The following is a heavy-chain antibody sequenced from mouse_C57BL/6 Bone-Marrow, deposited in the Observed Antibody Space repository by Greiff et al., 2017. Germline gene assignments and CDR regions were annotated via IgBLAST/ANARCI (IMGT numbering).Heavy chain of an antibody. CDR3: AKDLLLLRRYYYAMDY. V-gene: IGHV1-22*01. CDR1: GYTFTDYN. CDR2: INPNNGGT. J-gene: IGHJ4*01. D-gene: IGHD2-2*01. Sequence: EVQLQESGPELVKPGASVTMSCKASGYTFTDYNMHWVKQSHGKSLAWIGYINPNNGGTSYNQKLKGKATLTVNKSSSTAYMELRSLTSEDAAVYYCAKDLLLLRRYYYAMDYWGQGTAVTVSS.